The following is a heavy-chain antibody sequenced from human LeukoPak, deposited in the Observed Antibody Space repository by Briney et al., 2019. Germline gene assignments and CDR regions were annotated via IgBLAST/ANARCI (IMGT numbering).Heavy chain of an antibody. CDR2: ISGSGDST. J-gene: IGHJ2*01. CDR3: ARPSTTVDWYFDL. CDR1: GFTFSNYG. D-gene: IGHD4-17*01. V-gene: IGHV3-23*01. Sequence: GGSLRLSCAASGFTFSNYGMSWVRQAPGKGLEWVSLISGSGDSTYYADSVKGRFTISRDNSKNTLYLQMNSLRAEDTAIYYCARPSTTVDWYFDLWGRGTLVTVSS.